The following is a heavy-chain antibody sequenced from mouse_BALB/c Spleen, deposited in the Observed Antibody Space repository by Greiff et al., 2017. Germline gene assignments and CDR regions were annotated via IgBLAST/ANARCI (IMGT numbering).Heavy chain of an antibody. CDR2: ISSGGSYT. CDR3: ARHEPFAY. J-gene: IGHJ3*01. V-gene: IGHV5-6*02. CDR1: GFTFSSYG. Sequence: EVKLVESGGDLVKPGGSLKLSCAASGFTFSSYGMSWVRQTPDKRLEWVATISSGGSYTYYPDSVKGRFTISRDNAKNTLYLQMSSLRSEDTAMYYCARHEPFAYWGQGTLVTVSA.